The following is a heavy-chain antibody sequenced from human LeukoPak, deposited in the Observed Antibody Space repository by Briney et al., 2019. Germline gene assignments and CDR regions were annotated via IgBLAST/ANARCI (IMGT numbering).Heavy chain of an antibody. CDR1: GFTFSSYA. CDR2: ISGSGGTT. V-gene: IGHV3-23*01. CDR3: ARSTSYCSSTSCYSGWFDP. Sequence: GGSLRLSCAASGFTFSSYAMSWVRQAPGKGLEWVSAISGSGGTTYYADSVKGRFTISRDNAKNSLYLQMNSLRAEDTAVYYCARSTSYCSSTSCYSGWFDPWGQGTLVTVSS. D-gene: IGHD2-2*01. J-gene: IGHJ5*02.